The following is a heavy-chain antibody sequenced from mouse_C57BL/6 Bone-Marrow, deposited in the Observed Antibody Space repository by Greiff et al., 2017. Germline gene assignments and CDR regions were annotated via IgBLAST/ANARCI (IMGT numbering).Heavy chain of an antibody. J-gene: IGHJ4*01. Sequence: EVKLVESGGGLVKPGGSLKLSCAASGFTFSSYAMSWVRQTPEKRLEWVATISDGGSYTYYPDNVKGRFTISRDNAKNNLYLQMSHLKSEDTAMYDCASFLCFYAMDYWGQGTSVTVSA. D-gene: IGHD6-5*01. V-gene: IGHV5-4*03. CDR1: GFTFSSYA. CDR3: ASFLCFYAMDY. CDR2: ISDGGSYT.